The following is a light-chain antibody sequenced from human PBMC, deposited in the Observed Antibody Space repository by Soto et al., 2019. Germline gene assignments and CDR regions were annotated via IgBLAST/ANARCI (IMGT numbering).Light chain of an antibody. V-gene: IGKV3-20*01. J-gene: IGKJ4*01. CDR2: DAS. CDR3: QQYGSSPLT. CDR1: QSVRSNY. Sequence: EIVLTQSPDTLSLSPGERATLSCRASQSVRSNYLAWYQQKPGQAPRFLIYDASSRATGIPDRFSGSGSGTDFTLTISRLEPEDFAEYHCQQYGSSPLTFGGGTKVEIK.